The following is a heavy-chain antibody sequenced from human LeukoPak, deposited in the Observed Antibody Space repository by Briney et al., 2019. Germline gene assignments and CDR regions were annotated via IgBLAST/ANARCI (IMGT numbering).Heavy chain of an antibody. J-gene: IGHJ4*02. V-gene: IGHV3-74*01. Sequence: GGSLRLSCAASGFAFSNYWMHWVRQAPGKGLVWVSRINSDGINTSYADSVKGRFTISRDNAKNSLYLQMNSLRAEDTAAYYCARLRYGFDYWGQGTLVTVSS. CDR1: GFAFSNYW. CDR2: INSDGINT. CDR3: ARLRYGFDY. D-gene: IGHD1-1*01.